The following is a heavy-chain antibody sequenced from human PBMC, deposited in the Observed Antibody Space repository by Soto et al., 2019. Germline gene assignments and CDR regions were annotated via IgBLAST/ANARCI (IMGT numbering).Heavy chain of an antibody. V-gene: IGHV3-30*18. CDR3: AKQVGSWSPGSGLDV. CDR1: GFTFSSYC. Sequence: PGGSLRLSCAASGFTFSSYCMHWVRLAPGKGLEWVAVISYDGSNKYYADSVKGRFTISRDNSKITLYLQLNSLRAEDTAIYYCAKQVGSWSPGSGLDVWGQGTTVTVSS. J-gene: IGHJ6*02. CDR2: ISYDGSNK. D-gene: IGHD6-13*01.